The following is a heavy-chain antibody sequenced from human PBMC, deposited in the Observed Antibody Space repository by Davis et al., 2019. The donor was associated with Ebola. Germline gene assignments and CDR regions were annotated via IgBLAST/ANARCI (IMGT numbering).Heavy chain of an antibody. Sequence: GGSLRLSCAASGFTFSSYGMHWVRQAPGKGLEWVAVISYDGSNKYYADSVKGRFTISRDNSKNTLYLQMNSLRAEDTAVYYCAKDFGSYYDFWSGYPNYYYYGMDVWGQGTTVTVSS. V-gene: IGHV3-30*18. CDR3: AKDFGSYYDFWSGYPNYYYYGMDV. CDR1: GFTFSSYG. CDR2: ISYDGSNK. J-gene: IGHJ6*02. D-gene: IGHD3-3*01.